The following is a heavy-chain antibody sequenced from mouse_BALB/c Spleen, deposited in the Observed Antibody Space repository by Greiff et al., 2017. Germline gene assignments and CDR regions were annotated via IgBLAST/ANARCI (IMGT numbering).Heavy chain of an antibody. J-gene: IGHJ3*01. D-gene: IGHD2-12*01. CDR3: ARSYYTAFAY. CDR2: ILPGSGST. CDR1: GYTFSSYW. Sequence: QVQLQQSGAELMKPGASVKISCKATGYTFSSYWIEWVKQRPGHGLEWIGEILPGSGSTNYNEKFKGKATFTADTSSNTAYMQLSSLTSEDSAVYYCARSYYTAFAYWGQGTLVTVSA. V-gene: IGHV1-9*01.